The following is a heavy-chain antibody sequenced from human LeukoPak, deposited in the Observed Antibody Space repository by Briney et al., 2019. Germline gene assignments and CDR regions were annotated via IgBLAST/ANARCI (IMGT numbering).Heavy chain of an antibody. CDR1: GFTFSSYG. CDR2: IRYDGSNK. CDR3: AGIFGVVIREGVDY. V-gene: IGHV3-30*02. J-gene: IGHJ4*02. D-gene: IGHD3-3*01. Sequence: GGSLRLSCAASGFTFSSYGMHWVRQAPGKGLEWVAFIRYDGSNKYYADSVKGRFTISRDNSKNTLYLQMNSLRAEDTAVYYCAGIFGVVIREGVDYWGQGTLVTVSS.